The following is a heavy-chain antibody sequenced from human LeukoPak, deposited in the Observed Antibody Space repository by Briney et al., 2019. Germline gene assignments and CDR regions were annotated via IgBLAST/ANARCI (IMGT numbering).Heavy chain of an antibody. CDR3: ARGLYDGSGSYYTYYFDY. J-gene: IGHJ4*02. CDR2: INHSGST. CDR1: GGSFSGYY. Sequence: SETLSLTCAVYGGSFSGYYWSWIRQPPGKGLEWIGEINHSGSTNYNPSLKSRVTISVDTSKNQFSLKLSSVTAADTAAYYCARGLYDGSGSYYTYYFDYWGQGTLVTVSS. D-gene: IGHD3-10*01. V-gene: IGHV4-34*01.